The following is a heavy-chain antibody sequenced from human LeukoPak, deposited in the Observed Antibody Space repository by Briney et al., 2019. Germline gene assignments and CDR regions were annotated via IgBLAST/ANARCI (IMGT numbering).Heavy chain of an antibody. D-gene: IGHD3-10*01. Sequence: SETLSLTCTVSGGSISSYFWSWIRQPPGKGLEHIGHIYYSGTTNYNPSLKSRVTISVDTSKNQFSLSLISVTAADTAVYYCARHYNSGSYPIDYWGPGNLVTVSS. J-gene: IGHJ4*02. CDR1: GGSISSYF. V-gene: IGHV4-59*08. CDR3: ARHYNSGSYPIDY. CDR2: IYYSGTT.